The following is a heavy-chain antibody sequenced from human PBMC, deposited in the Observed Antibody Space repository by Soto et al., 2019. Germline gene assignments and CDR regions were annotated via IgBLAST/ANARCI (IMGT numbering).Heavy chain of an antibody. J-gene: IGHJ4*02. CDR2: SSGGGGSI. CDR1: GFTFTNYA. Sequence: GGSLRLSCVASGFTFTNYAMNWVRYAPGKGLEWVSGSSGGGGSIYYSDSVKGRFTISRDNSKNTLYLQMNSLRAEDTSVCYCAKDLLVAPGDYFASWCQGTLVTVSS. D-gene: IGHD2-15*01. CDR3: AKDLLVAPGDYFAS. V-gene: IGHV3-23*01.